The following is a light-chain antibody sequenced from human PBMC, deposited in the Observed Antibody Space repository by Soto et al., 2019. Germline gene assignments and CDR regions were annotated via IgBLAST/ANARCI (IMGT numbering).Light chain of an antibody. CDR3: LLHNKYPWA. V-gene: IGKV1-17*01. J-gene: IGKJ1*01. CDR1: QCIRKN. Sequence: DIQMTQAPSYLSASVVYRVTIPYRASQCIRKNLGWYQQKPGKAPKRLIYAASSLQSGVPSRFSGSGSGTEFTLIICSLQPEDFAIYFCLLHNKYPWAFFQGTKVEIK. CDR2: AAS.